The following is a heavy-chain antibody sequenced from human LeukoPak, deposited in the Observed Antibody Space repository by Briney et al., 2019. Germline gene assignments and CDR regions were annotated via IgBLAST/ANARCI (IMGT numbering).Heavy chain of an antibody. Sequence: SETLSLTCTVSGGSISSYYWSWIRQPAGKGLEWIGRIYTSGSTNYNPSLKSRVTMSVDTSKNQFSLKLSSVAAADTAVYYCARGSMTFYYYGMDVWGQGTTVTVSS. J-gene: IGHJ6*02. D-gene: IGHD6-6*01. V-gene: IGHV4-4*07. CDR3: ARGSMTFYYYGMDV. CDR2: IYTSGST. CDR1: GGSISSYY.